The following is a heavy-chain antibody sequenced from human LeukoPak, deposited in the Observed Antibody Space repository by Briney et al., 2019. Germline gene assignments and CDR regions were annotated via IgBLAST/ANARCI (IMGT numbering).Heavy chain of an antibody. V-gene: IGHV4-4*09. CDR3: VRVPNTIYYYYMDV. Sequence: SQTLSLTCTVSGGSISSYYWSWIRQPPGKGLEWIGYIYTSGSTNYNPSLKSRVTISVDTSKNQFSLKLSSVTAADTAVYYCVRVPNTIYYYYMDVWGKGTTVTVSS. D-gene: IGHD4/OR15-4a*01. CDR2: IYTSGST. CDR1: GGSISSYY. J-gene: IGHJ6*03.